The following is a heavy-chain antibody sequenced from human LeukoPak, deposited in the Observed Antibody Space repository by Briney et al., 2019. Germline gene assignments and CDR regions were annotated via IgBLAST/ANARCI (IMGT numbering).Heavy chain of an antibody. J-gene: IGHJ3*01. Sequence: GGSLRLSCVASGFTFSSFWMSWVRQAPGKGLEWVANIKQDGSGRYYVDSVKGRFTISRDNAKNSLSLQMSSLRAEDTGVYYCATDSYSFGYNDAFDLWGQGTMVTVS. D-gene: IGHD5-18*01. CDR1: GFTFSSFW. CDR3: ATDSYSFGYNDAFDL. CDR2: IKQDGSGR. V-gene: IGHV3-7*03.